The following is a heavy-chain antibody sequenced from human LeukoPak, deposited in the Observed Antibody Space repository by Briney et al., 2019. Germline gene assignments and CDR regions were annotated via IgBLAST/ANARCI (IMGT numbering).Heavy chain of an antibody. Sequence: GGSLRLSCAASGFTVNSNYMSWVRQAPGKGLEWVSVIYSGGSTCYADSVKGRFTISRDNSKNTLFLQMNSLRAEDTAVYYCARDSHSSWYFDYWGQGTLVTVSS. D-gene: IGHD2-21*01. CDR1: GFTVNSNY. J-gene: IGHJ4*02. CDR3: ARDSHSSWYFDY. CDR2: IYSGGST. V-gene: IGHV3-53*01.